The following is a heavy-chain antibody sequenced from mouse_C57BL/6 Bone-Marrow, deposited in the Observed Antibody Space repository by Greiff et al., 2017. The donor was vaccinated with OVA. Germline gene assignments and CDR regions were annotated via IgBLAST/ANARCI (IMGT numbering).Heavy chain of an antibody. D-gene: IGHD1-1*01. Sequence: EVKLVESGGGLVKPGGSLKLSCAASGFTFSSYAMSWVRQTPEKRLEWVATISDGGSYTYYPDNVKGRFTISRDNAKNNLYLQMSHLKSEDTAMYYCARDSRHFDYWGQGTTLTVSS. V-gene: IGHV5-4*03. J-gene: IGHJ2*01. CDR2: ISDGGSYT. CDR3: ARDSRHFDY. CDR1: GFTFSSYA.